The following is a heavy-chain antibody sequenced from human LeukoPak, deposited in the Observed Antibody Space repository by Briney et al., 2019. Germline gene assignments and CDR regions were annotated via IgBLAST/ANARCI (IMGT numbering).Heavy chain of an antibody. J-gene: IGHJ5*02. CDR3: ARGGYIAAAGTSVLRWFDP. Sequence: GGSLRLSCAASGFTVSSNYMSWVRQAPGKGLEWVSVIYSGGSTYYADSVKGRFTISRDNSKNTLYLQMNSLRAEDTAVYHCARGGYIAAAGTSVLRWFDPWGQGTLVTVSS. D-gene: IGHD6-13*01. V-gene: IGHV3-66*01. CDR1: GFTVSSNY. CDR2: IYSGGST.